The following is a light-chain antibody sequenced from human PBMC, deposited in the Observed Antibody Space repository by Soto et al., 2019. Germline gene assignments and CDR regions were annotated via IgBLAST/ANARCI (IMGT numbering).Light chain of an antibody. V-gene: IGLV1-44*01. J-gene: IGLJ2*01. CDR1: RSNIGSNT. Sequence: QSVLTQPPSASGTPGQRVTISCSGSRSNIGSNTVNWYQQLPGTAPKVLIYSNNQRPSGVPDRFSGSRSGTSASLAISGLQSEDEADYYCAAWDGSMNGVLFGRGTKLTVL. CDR3: AAWDGSMNGVL. CDR2: SNN.